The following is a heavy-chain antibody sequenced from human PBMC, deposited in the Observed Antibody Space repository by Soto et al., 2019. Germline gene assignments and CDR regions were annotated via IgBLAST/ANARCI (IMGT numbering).Heavy chain of an antibody. J-gene: IGHJ6*02. V-gene: IGHV3-30-3*01. CDR1: GFTFSSYA. CDR2: ISYDGSNK. Sequence: TGGSLRLSCAASGFTFSSYAMHWVRQAPGKGLEWVAVISYDGSNKYYADSVKGRFTISRDNSKNTLYLQMNSLRAEDTAVYYCARDDCSGGSCYPDYYYYYGMDVWGQGTTVTVSS. D-gene: IGHD2-15*01. CDR3: ARDDCSGGSCYPDYYYYYGMDV.